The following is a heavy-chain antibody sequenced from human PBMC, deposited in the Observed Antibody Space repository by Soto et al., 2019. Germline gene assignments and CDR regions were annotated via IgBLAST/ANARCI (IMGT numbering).Heavy chain of an antibody. J-gene: IGHJ6*03. D-gene: IGHD4-17*01. Sequence: VTLKESGPVLVKPTETLTLTCTVPGFSLSNARMGVSWIRQPPGKALEWLAHLFSNDEESYSTSLKSRPTISKDTSKSQVVLTMTDVEPVDTATYYCARTHYGDYYYCYYMDVWGKGTTVTVSS. CDR1: GFSLSNARMG. CDR2: LFSNDEE. CDR3: ARTHYGDYYYCYYMDV. V-gene: IGHV2-26*01.